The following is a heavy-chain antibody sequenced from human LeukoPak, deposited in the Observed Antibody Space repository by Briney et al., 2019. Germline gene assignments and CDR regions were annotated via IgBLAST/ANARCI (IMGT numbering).Heavy chain of an antibody. V-gene: IGHV4-39*07. CDR2: IYYSGSP. J-gene: IGHJ4*02. Sequence: SETLSLTCTVSGGSITSSSYYWGWIRQPPGKGLEWIGSIYYSGSPYYNPSLKSRVTISLDTSKNQFSLKLSSVTAADTAVYYCARVTDIVVVPAATYGYYFDYWGQGTLVTVSS. CDR1: GGSITSSSYY. CDR3: ARVTDIVVVPAATYGYYFDY. D-gene: IGHD2-2*01.